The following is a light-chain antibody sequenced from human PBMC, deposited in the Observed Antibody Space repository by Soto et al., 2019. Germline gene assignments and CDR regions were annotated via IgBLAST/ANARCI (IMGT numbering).Light chain of an antibody. CDR1: QSVSSSY. J-gene: IGKJ4*01. CDR2: GAS. CDR3: QQYGSSPLT. Sequence: VISRSPASHSKKKGERATLSCRASQSVSSSYLAWYQQKPGQAPRLLIYGASSRATGIPDRFSGSGSGTDFTLTISRLEPEDFAVYYCQQYGSSPLTFGGGTKVDIK. V-gene: IGKV3-20*01.